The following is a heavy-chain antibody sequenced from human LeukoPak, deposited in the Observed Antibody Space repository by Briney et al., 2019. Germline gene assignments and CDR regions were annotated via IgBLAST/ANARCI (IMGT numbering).Heavy chain of an antibody. Sequence: GGSLRLSCAASGFTFSNYGMHWVRQAPGKGLEWVADISYDGSNRYYADSVKGRVTISRENSKNTLYLQMNSLRAEDTAVYYCAKDQDDSGSQHLDYWGQGTLVTVSS. D-gene: IGHD3-10*01. CDR3: AKDQDDSGSQHLDY. CDR2: ISYDGSNR. J-gene: IGHJ4*02. V-gene: IGHV3-30*18. CDR1: GFTFSNYG.